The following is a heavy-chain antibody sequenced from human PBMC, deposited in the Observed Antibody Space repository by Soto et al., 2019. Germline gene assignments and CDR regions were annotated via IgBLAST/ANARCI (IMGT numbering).Heavy chain of an antibody. CDR3: ARDRQGYSSGWYPGNGMDV. D-gene: IGHD6-19*01. J-gene: IGHJ6*02. Sequence: ASVKVSCKASGYTFTSYDINWVRQATGQGLEWMGWMNPNSGNTGYAQKFQGRVTITADESTSTAYMELSSLRSEDTAVFYCARDRQGYSSGWYPGNGMDVWGQGTTVTVSS. CDR1: GYTFTSYD. V-gene: IGHV1-8*01. CDR2: MNPNSGNT.